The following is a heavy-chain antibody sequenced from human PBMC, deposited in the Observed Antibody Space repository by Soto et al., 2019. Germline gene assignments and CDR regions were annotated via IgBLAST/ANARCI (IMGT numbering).Heavy chain of an antibody. CDR1: GGSISSGGYS. D-gene: IGHD5-18*01. V-gene: IGHV4-30-2*01. CDR3: ARAGYSYGNNYYFSGMDV. Sequence: QLQLQESGSGLVKPSQTLSLTCAVSGGSISSGGYSWSWIRQPPGKGLDWIGYIYHSGSTYYNPSLKSRVTISVDSSKHQFSLQLSSVTAADTAVYYCARAGYSYGNNYYFSGMDVWGQVTTVTVSS. J-gene: IGHJ6*02. CDR2: IYHSGST.